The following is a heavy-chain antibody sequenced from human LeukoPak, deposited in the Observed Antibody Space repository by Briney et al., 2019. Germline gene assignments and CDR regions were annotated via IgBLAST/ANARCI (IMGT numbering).Heavy chain of an antibody. J-gene: IGHJ4*02. D-gene: IGHD3-22*01. CDR3: ARHRTVRGYYYDSSGEGVDY. V-gene: IGHV4-59*08. CDR1: GGSISSYY. CDR2: IYYSGST. Sequence: SETLSLTCTVSGGSISSYYWSWIRQPPGKGLEWIGYIYYSGSTNYNPSLKSRVTISVDTSKNQFSLKLSSVTAADTAVYYCARHRTVRGYYYDSSGEGVDYWGQGTLVTVSS.